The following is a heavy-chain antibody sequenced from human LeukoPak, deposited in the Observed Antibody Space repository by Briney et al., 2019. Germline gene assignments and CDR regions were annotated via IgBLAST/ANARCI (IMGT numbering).Heavy chain of an antibody. Sequence: PGGSLRLSCAASGFTFSDFGMYWVRQAPGKGLEWVTVISYHGNNKYYTDSVTGRFTISRDNSKNALYLQINSLRAGDTAVYYCARGPDDYDILTGPFDYWGQGTLVTVSS. V-gene: IGHV3-30*03. J-gene: IGHJ4*02. CDR1: GFTFSDFG. D-gene: IGHD3-9*01. CDR2: ISYHGNNK. CDR3: ARGPDDYDILTGPFDY.